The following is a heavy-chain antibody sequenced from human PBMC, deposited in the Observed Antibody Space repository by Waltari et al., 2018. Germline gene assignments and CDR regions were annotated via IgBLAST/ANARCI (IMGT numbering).Heavy chain of an antibody. V-gene: IGHV3-11*04. CDR3: ARDKEITMVQGVIDY. CDR1: GGSISSHY. D-gene: IGHD3-10*01. J-gene: IGHJ4*02. CDR2: ISSSSSTI. Sequence: QVQLQESGPGLVKPSETLSLTCTVSGGSISSHYWSWIRQPPGKGLEWVSYISSSSSTIYYADSVKGRFTISRDNAKNSLYLQMNSLRAEDTAVYYCARDKEITMVQGVIDYWGQGTL.